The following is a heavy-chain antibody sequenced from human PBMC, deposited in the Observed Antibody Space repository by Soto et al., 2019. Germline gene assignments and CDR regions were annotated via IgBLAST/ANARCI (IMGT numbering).Heavy chain of an antibody. Sequence: QAQLAQSGAEVKKPGASVNISCKASGYTFTNYGFIWVRQAPGHGLEWVGWISPYNGKTEYAQKCQGRVTMTRDKPTSTAYMELRSLRSDDTAVYSCARDIYGGNCCDAFDIWGQGTMVTVSS. CDR2: ISPYNGKT. V-gene: IGHV1-18*01. J-gene: IGHJ3*02. CDR1: GYTFTNYG. D-gene: IGHD2-15*01. CDR3: ARDIYGGNCCDAFDI.